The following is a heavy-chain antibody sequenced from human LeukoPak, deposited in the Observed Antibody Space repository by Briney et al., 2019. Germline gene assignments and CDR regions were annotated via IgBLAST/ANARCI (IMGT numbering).Heavy chain of an antibody. D-gene: IGHD6-13*01. V-gene: IGHV3-74*01. CDR3: AREYSCSWGRYYFDY. Sequence: GGSLRLSCAASGFTFSSYWMHWVRQAPGKGLVWVSRINSDGSSTSYADSVKGRFTISRDNAKNTLYLQMNSLRAEDTAVYYCAREYSCSWGRYYFDYWGQGTLVTVSS. CDR2: INSDGSST. CDR1: GFTFSSYW. J-gene: IGHJ4*02.